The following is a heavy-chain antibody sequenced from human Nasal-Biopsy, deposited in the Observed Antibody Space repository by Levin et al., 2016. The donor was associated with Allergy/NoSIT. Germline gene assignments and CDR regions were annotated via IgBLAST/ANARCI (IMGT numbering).Heavy chain of an antibody. V-gene: IGHV1-8*02. D-gene: IGHD2-15*01. J-gene: IGHJ5*02. CDR2: INPNSGAT. CDR1: GYTFNLYF. Sequence: ASVKVSCKTSGYTFNLYFIHWVRQAPGQGLEWMGCINPNSGATDYAQKFQGRVTMTRNTSINTAYMELSSLTSEDTAIYFCARSGFCSGEICTSFRNLGWFDPWGRGTLVTVSP. CDR3: ARSGFCSGEICTSFRNLGWFDP.